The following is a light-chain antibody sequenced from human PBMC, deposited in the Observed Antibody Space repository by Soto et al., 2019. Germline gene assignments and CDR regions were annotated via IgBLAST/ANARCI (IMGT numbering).Light chain of an antibody. CDR3: QQSYSSPVT. V-gene: IGKV1-39*01. CDR1: QNITTY. CDR2: GAS. Sequence: DIQMTQSPFSLAASLGYRGASTCLASQNITTYVNWYQQKPGKAPNLLIYGASNLQSGVPSRFSGSGSGTEFTLTISSLRPEDFATYYCQQSYSSPVTFGQGTRLEIK. J-gene: IGKJ5*01.